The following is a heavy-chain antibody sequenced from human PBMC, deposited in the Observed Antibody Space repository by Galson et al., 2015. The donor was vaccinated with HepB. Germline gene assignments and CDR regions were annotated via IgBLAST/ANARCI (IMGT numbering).Heavy chain of an antibody. D-gene: IGHD2-2*01. CDR2: ISGSGGST. CDR1: GFTFSSYA. CDR3: ASINTNTVVAPIDY. V-gene: IGHV3-23*01. J-gene: IGHJ4*02. Sequence: SLRLSCAASGFTFSSYAMSWVRQAPGKGLEWVSAISGSGGSTYYADSVKGRFTISRDNSKNTLYLQMNSLRAEDTAVYYCASINTNTVVAPIDYWGQGTLVTVSS.